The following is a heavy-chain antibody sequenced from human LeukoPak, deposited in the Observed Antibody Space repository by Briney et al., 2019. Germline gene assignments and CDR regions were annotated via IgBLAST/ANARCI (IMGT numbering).Heavy chain of an antibody. CDR1: GGSISSYY. J-gene: IGHJ6*02. CDR2: IYTSGST. V-gene: IGHV4-4*07. CDR3: ARAPRWPYDFWSGWPSSYYYYYGMDV. Sequence: SETLSLTCTVSGGSISSYYWSWIRQPAGKGLEWIGRIYTSGSTNYNPSLKSRVTMSVDTSKNQFSLKLSSVTAADTAVYYCARAPRWPYDFWSGWPSSYYYYYGMDVWGQGTTVTVSS. D-gene: IGHD3-3*01.